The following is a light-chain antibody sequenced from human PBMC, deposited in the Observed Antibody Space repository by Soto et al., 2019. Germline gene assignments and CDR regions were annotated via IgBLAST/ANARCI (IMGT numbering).Light chain of an antibody. CDR2: GAS. Sequence: DIVLTQSPGTLSLSPGERATLSCRASQSVRSSHFAWYQQKPGQAPRLLIFGASSRAPDIPDRFSGSGSGTDFTLTISRLEPEDFAVYYCQQYSSTPLTFGGGTKVEI. J-gene: IGKJ4*01. CDR1: QSVRSSH. CDR3: QQYSSTPLT. V-gene: IGKV3-20*01.